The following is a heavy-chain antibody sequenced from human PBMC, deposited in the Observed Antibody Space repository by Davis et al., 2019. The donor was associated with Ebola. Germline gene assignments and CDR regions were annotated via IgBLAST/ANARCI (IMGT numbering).Heavy chain of an antibody. D-gene: IGHD1-1*01. V-gene: IGHV1-2*02. CDR1: GYTFTGDY. CDR3: ATETKTAEEY. Sequence: ASVKVSCKASGYTFTGDYMHWVRQAPGQGLEWMGWISPNSGTTIYAQRFQGRVTFTADASTSTVFMEMTNLRSEDTAVLYCATETKTAEEYWGQGTMVTVSS. CDR2: ISPNSGTT. J-gene: IGHJ4*02.